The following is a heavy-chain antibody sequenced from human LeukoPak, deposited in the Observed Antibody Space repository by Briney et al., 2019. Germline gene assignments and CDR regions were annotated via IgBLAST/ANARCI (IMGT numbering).Heavy chain of an antibody. Sequence: SETLSLTCTVSGGSISSHYWSWIRQPPGKGLEWIGYIYYSGSTNYNPSLKSRVTISVDTSKNQFSLNLNSVTAADTAVYYCARVRAAAIPYYFDYWGQGTLVTVSS. CDR1: GGSISSHY. CDR2: IYYSGST. D-gene: IGHD6-13*01. V-gene: IGHV4-59*11. J-gene: IGHJ4*02. CDR3: ARVRAAAIPYYFDY.